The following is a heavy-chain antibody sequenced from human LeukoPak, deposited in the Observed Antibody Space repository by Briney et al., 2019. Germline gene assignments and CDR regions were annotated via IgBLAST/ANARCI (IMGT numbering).Heavy chain of an antibody. D-gene: IGHD3-16*01. J-gene: IGHJ6*03. V-gene: IGHV3-15*01. Sequence: PGGSLRLSCAASGFTFSNVWMSWVRQAPGKGLEWVGRIKSKTDGGTTDYAAPVKGRFTISRDDSKNTLYLQMNSLKTEDTAVYYCTTGGGWYYYYMDVWGKGTTVTVSS. CDR1: GFTFSNVW. CDR2: IKSKTDGGTT. CDR3: TTGGGWYYYYMDV.